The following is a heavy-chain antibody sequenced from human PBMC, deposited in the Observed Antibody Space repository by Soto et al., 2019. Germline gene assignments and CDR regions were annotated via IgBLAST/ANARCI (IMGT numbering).Heavy chain of an antibody. CDR1: RVSISSGNW. D-gene: IGHD3-22*01. Sequence: PSETLSLICAVSRVSISSGNWWTWVRQSPQRGLEYIGEIFHDGTANYYPSFERRVAISVDTSKNQFSLKLTSVTAADTAIYFCARLVYDTRLNDMYSDFWGKGTLVTVSS. CDR2: IFHDGTA. V-gene: IGHV4-4*02. CDR3: ARLVYDTRLNDMYSDF. J-gene: IGHJ4*02.